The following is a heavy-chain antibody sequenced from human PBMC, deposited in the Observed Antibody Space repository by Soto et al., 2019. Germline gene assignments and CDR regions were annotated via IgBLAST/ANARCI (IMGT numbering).Heavy chain of an antibody. D-gene: IGHD3-3*01. CDR1: GFTFSSYA. V-gene: IGHV3-30-3*01. CDR3: ARAAGYDFWSGYYHFPLYGMDV. J-gene: IGHJ6*02. CDR2: ISYDGSNK. Sequence: LRLSCAASGFTFSSYAMHWVRQAPGKGLEWVAVISYDGSNKYYADSVKGRFTISRDNSKNTLYLQMNSLRAEDTAVYYCARAAGYDFWSGYYHFPLYGMDVWGQGTTVTVSS.